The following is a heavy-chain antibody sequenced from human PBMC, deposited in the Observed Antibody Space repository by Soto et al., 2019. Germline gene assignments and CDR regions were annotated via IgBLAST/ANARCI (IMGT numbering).Heavy chain of an antibody. CDR1: GGSISSGNW. V-gene: IGHV4-4*02. Sequence: KASETLSLTCAVSGGSISSGNWWSWVRQPPGKGLEWIGYMYHSGSTYYNPSLKSRVTISIDRSKNQFSLKLSSVTAADTAVYYCAAIQSKRLSGLDPWGQGTLVTVSS. CDR2: MYHSGST. CDR3: AAIQSKRLSGLDP. J-gene: IGHJ5*02. D-gene: IGHD5-18*01.